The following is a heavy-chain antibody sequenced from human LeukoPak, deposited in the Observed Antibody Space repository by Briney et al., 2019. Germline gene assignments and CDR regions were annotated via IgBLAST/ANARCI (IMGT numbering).Heavy chain of an antibody. CDR1: GFIFSTYG. CDR3: AKDSLADIDY. Sequence: GGSLRLSCAASGFIFSTYGMYWVRQAPGKGLEWVAFTRHDGSIKNYADSVKGRSTISRDNSKNTLYLQMNSLRAEDTAVYYCAKDSLADIDYWGQGTLVTVSS. V-gene: IGHV3-30*02. J-gene: IGHJ4*02. CDR2: TRHDGSIK. D-gene: IGHD3-16*01.